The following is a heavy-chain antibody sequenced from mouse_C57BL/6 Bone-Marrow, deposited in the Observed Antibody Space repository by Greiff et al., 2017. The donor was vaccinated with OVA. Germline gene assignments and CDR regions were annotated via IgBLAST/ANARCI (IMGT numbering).Heavy chain of an antibody. Sequence: VKLQESGAELARPGASVKMSCKASGYTFTSYTMHWVKQRPGQGLEWIGYINPSSGYTKYNQKFKDKATLTADKSSSTAYMQLSSLTSEDSAVYYCARSLYDYDGARFAYWGQGTLVTVSA. V-gene: IGHV1-4*01. J-gene: IGHJ3*01. CDR3: ARSLYDYDGARFAY. CDR2: INPSSGYT. CDR1: GYTFTSYT. D-gene: IGHD2-4*01.